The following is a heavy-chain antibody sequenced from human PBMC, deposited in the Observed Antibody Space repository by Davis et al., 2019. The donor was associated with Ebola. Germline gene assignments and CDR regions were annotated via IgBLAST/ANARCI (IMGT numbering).Heavy chain of an antibody. D-gene: IGHD1-26*01. CDR1: GFTFSSYS. Sequence: GESLKISCAASGFTFSSYSMNWVRQAPGKGLEWVSYISSSSTIYYADSVKGRFTISRDNAKNSLYLQMNSLRDEDTAVYYCARGSGSDYWGQGTLVTVSS. J-gene: IGHJ4*02. V-gene: IGHV3-48*02. CDR3: ARGSGSDY. CDR2: ISSSSTI.